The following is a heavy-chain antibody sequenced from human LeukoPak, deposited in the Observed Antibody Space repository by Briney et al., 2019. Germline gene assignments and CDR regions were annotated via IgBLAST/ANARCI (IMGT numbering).Heavy chain of an antibody. CDR2: INPSGGST. CDR1: GYTFTSYC. Sequence: ASVKVSCKASGYTFTSYCMHWVRQAPGQGLEWMGIINPSGGSTSYAQKFQGRVTMTRDTSTSTVYMELSSLRSEDTAVYYCARVPPNYAVDYWGQGTLVTVSS. V-gene: IGHV1-46*01. CDR3: ARVPPNYAVDY. J-gene: IGHJ4*02. D-gene: IGHD1-7*01.